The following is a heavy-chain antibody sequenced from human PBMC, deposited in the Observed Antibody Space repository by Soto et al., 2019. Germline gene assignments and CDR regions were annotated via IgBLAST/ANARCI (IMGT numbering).Heavy chain of an antibody. CDR3: ARLVKEMATITVGYYYYGMDV. Sequence: SETLSLTCTVSGGSISSYYWSWIRQPPGKGLEWIGYIYYSGSTNYNPSLKSRVTISVDTSKNQFSLKLSSVTAADTAVYYCARLVKEMATITVGYYYYGMDVWGQGTTVTVSS. CDR1: GGSISSYY. CDR2: IYYSGST. V-gene: IGHV4-59*08. J-gene: IGHJ6*02. D-gene: IGHD5-12*01.